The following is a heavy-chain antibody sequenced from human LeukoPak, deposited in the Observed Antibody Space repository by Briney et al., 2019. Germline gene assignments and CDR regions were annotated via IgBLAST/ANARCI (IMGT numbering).Heavy chain of an antibody. CDR2: ISGSGGST. J-gene: IGHJ4*02. D-gene: IGHD3-22*01. V-gene: IGHV3-23*01. CDR3: ARSLYYYDSSGYYPLDY. CDR1: GFTFSSYA. Sequence: TGGSLRLSCAASGFTFSSYAMNWVRQAPGKGLEWVSAISGSGGSTYYADSVKGRFTISRDNSKNTLYLQMNSLRAEDTAVYYCARSLYYYDSSGYYPLDYWGQGTLVTVSS.